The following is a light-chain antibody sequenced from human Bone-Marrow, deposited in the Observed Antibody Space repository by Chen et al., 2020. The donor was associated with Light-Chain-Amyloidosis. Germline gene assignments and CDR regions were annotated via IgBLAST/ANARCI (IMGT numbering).Light chain of an antibody. J-gene: IGLJ3*02. CDR1: NIGSTS. CDR3: QVWDRSSDRPV. CDR2: DDS. Sequence: SYVLTQPSSVSVAPGQTATIACGGNNIGSTSVHWYQQTPGQAPLLVVYDDSDRPSGIPERWAGCNAGNTASLTIGGVEAGDEADYYCQVWDRSSDRPVFGGGTKLTGL. V-gene: IGLV3-21*02.